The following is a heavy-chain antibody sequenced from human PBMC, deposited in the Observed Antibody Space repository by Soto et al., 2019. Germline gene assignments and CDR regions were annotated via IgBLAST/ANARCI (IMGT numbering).Heavy chain of an antibody. D-gene: IGHD6-6*01. CDR3: ARDRAPYSSSSGSFDY. CDR1: GFTFSDYY. Sequence: GGSLRLSCAASGFTFSDYYMSWIRQAPGKGLEWVSYISSSGSTIDYADSVKGRFTISRDNAKNSLYLQMNSLRAEDTAVYYCARDRAPYSSSSGSFDYWGQGTLVTVSS. CDR2: ISSSGSTI. V-gene: IGHV3-11*01. J-gene: IGHJ4*02.